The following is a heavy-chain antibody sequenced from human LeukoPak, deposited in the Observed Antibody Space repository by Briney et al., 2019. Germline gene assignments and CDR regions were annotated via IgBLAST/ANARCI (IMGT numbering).Heavy chain of an antibody. Sequence: PGGSLRLSCAASGFTLSSYGMHWVRQAPGKGLEWVAVISYDGSNKYYADSVKGRFTISRDNSKNTLYLQMNSLRAEDTAVYYCAKGPDFDYWGQGTLVTVSS. CDR1: GFTLSSYG. CDR3: AKGPDFDY. CDR2: ISYDGSNK. V-gene: IGHV3-30*18. J-gene: IGHJ4*02.